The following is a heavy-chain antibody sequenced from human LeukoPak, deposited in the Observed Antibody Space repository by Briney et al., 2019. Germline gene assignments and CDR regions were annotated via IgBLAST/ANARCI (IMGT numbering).Heavy chain of an antibody. J-gene: IGHJ4*02. V-gene: IGHV3-30*02. CDR2: IRYDGSNK. CDR3: AKDRDVAAAGTLRMIH. CDR1: GFTFSSYG. D-gene: IGHD6-13*01. Sequence: GGSLRLSCAASGFTFSSYGMHWVRQAPGKGLEGVAFIRYDGSNKYYADSVKGGFTISREHSKTTLYLKMNSLRAEATAVYYCAKDRDVAAAGTLRMIHWGQGTLVTVSS.